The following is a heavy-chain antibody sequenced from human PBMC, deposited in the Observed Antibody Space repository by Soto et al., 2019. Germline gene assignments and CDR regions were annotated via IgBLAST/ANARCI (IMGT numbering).Heavy chain of an antibody. CDR3: AKCKAMVRGARYGMDV. CDR2: ISGSGGST. D-gene: IGHD3-10*01. J-gene: IGHJ6*02. Sequence: EVQLLESGGGLVQPGGSLRLSCAASGFTFSSYAMSWVRQAPGKGLEWVSAISGSGGSTYYADSVKGRFTISRDNSKNTLYLQMNSLRAEDTAVYYCAKCKAMVRGARYGMDVWGQGTTVTVSS. V-gene: IGHV3-23*01. CDR1: GFTFSSYA.